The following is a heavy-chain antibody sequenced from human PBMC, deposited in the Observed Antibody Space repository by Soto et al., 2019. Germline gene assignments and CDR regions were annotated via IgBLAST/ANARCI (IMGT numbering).Heavy chain of an antibody. V-gene: IGHV1-18*01. CDR1: GYTFTSYG. Sequence: ASVKVSCKASGYTFTSYGISWVRQAPGQGLEWMGWISAYNGNTNYAQKLQGRVTMTTDTSTSTAYMELRSLRSDVTAVYYCARPHDYGDDDAFDIWGQGTMVTVSS. CDR3: ARPHDYGDDDAFDI. D-gene: IGHD4-17*01. J-gene: IGHJ3*02. CDR2: ISAYNGNT.